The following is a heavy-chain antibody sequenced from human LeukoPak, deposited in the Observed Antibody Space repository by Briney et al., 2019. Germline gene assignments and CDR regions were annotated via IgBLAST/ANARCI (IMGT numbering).Heavy chain of an antibody. J-gene: IGHJ4*02. Sequence: ASVKVSCKASGYTFTGYYMHWVRQAPGQGLEWMGWINPNSGGTNYAQKFQGRVTTTRDTSISTAYMELSSLRSEDTAVYYCASQDGRDGYNFFDYWGQGTLVTVSS. CDR2: INPNSGGT. D-gene: IGHD5-24*01. V-gene: IGHV1-2*02. CDR1: GYTFTGYY. CDR3: ASQDGRDGYNFFDY.